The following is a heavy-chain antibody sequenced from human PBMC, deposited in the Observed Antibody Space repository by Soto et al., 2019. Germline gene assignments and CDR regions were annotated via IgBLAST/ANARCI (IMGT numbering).Heavy chain of an antibody. CDR3: ASDRWNLPHDY. CDR2: INPNSGDT. J-gene: IGHJ4*02. Sequence: ASVKVSCKASGYTVTFYYMHWVRQAPRHGLEWMGWINPNSGDTNYAQKFQGRITMTRDTSISTAYMKLSRLRSDDTAVYYCASDRWNLPHDYWGQGTLVTVSS. CDR1: GYTVTFYY. V-gene: IGHV1-2*02. D-gene: IGHD1-7*01.